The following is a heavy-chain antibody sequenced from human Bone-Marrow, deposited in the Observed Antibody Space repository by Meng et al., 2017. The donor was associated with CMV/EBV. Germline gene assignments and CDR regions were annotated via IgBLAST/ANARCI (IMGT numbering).Heavy chain of an antibody. Sequence: SVKVSCKASGYTFTSYYMHWVRQAPGQGLEWMGGIIPIFGTANYAQKFQGRVTITADKSTSTAYMELSSLRSEDTAVYYCARTSGDPPNAFDIWGQGTMVTVSS. CDR1: GYTFTSYY. J-gene: IGHJ3*02. V-gene: IGHV1-69*06. D-gene: IGHD3-10*01. CDR2: IIPIFGTA. CDR3: ARTSGDPPNAFDI.